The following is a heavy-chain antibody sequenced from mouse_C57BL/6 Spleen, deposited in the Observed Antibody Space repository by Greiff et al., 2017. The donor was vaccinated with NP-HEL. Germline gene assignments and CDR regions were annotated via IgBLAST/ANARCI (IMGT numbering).Heavy chain of an antibody. D-gene: IGHD1-1*01. CDR2: ISSGSSTI. J-gene: IGHJ4*01. CDR3: ARKYGSQYYYAMDY. Sequence: EVQVVESGGGLVKPGGSLKLSCAASGFTFSDYGMHWVRQAPEKGLEWVAYISSGSSTIYYADTVKGRFTISRDNAKNTLFLQMTSLRSEDTAMYYCARKYGSQYYYAMDYWGQGTSVTVSS. CDR1: GFTFSDYG. V-gene: IGHV5-17*01.